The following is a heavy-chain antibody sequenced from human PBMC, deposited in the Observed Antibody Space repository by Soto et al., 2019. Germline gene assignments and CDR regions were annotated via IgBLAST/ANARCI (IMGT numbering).Heavy chain of an antibody. D-gene: IGHD2-2*01. CDR3: AKSRRVVVPAARSPVHYYYYMDV. Sequence: QSGGSLRLSCAASGFTFSSYAMSWVRQAPGKGLEWVSAFSGSGGSTYYADSVKGRFTISRDNSKNTLYLQMNSLRAEDTAVYYCAKSRRVVVPAARSPVHYYYYMDVWGKGTTVTVSS. CDR1: GFTFSSYA. J-gene: IGHJ6*03. V-gene: IGHV3-23*01. CDR2: FSGSGGST.